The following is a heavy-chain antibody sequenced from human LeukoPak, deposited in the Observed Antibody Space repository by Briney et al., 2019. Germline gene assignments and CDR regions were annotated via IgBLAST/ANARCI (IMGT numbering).Heavy chain of an antibody. CDR2: IWYDGSNK. D-gene: IGHD1-1*01. CDR3: XXXXXXXXXXXXXPSPLQFDY. CDR1: GFTFSSYG. Sequence: GRSLRLSCAASGFTFSSYGMHWVRQAPGKGLEWVAVIWYDGSNKYYADSVKGRFTISRDNSKNTLYLQMNSLRAEDTAVYYCXXXXXXXXXXXXXPSPLQFDYWGQGTLVTVSS. V-gene: IGHV3-33*01. J-gene: IGHJ4*02.